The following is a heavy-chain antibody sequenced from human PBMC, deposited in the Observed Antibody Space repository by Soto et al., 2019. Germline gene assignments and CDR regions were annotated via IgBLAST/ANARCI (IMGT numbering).Heavy chain of an antibody. CDR2: IKSKTDGGTT. J-gene: IGHJ1*01. V-gene: IGHV3-15*01. Sequence: PGCYLGLPCAACGFTVINAWMCWVRQAPGKGLEWVGRIKSKTDGGTTDYAAPVKGRFTISRDDSKNTLYLQMNSLKTEDTAVYYCTSYGYIRGPSSSTLYPIAVCFQVPKAIQH. CDR3: TSYGYIRGPSSSTLYPIAVCFQVPKAIQH. D-gene: IGHD6-19*01. CDR1: GFTVINAW.